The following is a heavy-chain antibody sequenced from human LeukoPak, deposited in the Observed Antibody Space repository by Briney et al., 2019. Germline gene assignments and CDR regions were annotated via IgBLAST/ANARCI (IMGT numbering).Heavy chain of an antibody. CDR3: ARTRYYYNSRSYGAPYYFDY. CDR1: GGSLSSSSYY. V-gene: IGHV4-39*01. CDR2: IYYSGST. D-gene: IGHD3-10*01. J-gene: IGHJ4*02. Sequence: SETLSLTCTVSGGSLSSSSYYWGWVRQPPGKGLEWLGSIYYSGSTYYNPSLKSRVTISVDTSKNQFSLKLSSVTAADTAVYYCARTRYYYNSRSYGAPYYFDYWGQGTLVTGSS.